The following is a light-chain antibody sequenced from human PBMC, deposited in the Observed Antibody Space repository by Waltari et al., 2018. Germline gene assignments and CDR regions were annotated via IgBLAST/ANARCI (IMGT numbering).Light chain of an antibody. Sequence: QSALTQPRSVSGSPGQSVTISCTGTSRDVGGYHHVSWFHHHPGKVPKLHFYDVSERPSDVPDRFSGSKSANTASLTISGLQTEDEADYYCCSFAGSYTFVFGTGTRVTVL. CDR3: CSFAGSYTFV. CDR2: DVS. CDR1: SRDVGGYHH. J-gene: IGLJ1*01. V-gene: IGLV2-11*01.